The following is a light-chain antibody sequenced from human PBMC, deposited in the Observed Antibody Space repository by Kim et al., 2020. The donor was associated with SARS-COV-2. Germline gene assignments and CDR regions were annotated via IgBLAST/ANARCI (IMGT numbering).Light chain of an antibody. CDR1: SSDVGGYNH. J-gene: IGLJ1*01. Sequence: QSALTQPASVSGSPGQSITISCTGTSSDVGGYNHVSWYHQHPGKAPKLMIYDVIKRPSGVSNRFSGSKSGNTASLTISGLQAEDEADYYCSSYTSSSTYVFGTGTKVTVL. V-gene: IGLV2-14*01. CDR3: SSYTSSSTYV. CDR2: DVI.